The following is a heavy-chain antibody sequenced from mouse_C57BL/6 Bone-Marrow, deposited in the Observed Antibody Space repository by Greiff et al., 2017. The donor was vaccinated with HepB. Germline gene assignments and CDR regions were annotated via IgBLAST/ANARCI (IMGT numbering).Heavy chain of an antibody. Sequence: VQLQQSGAELVKPGASVKISCKASGYAFSSYWMNWVKQRPGKGLEWIGQIYPGDGDTNYNGKFKGKATLTADKSSSTAYMQLSSLTSEDSAVYFCAREGTTALYYFDYWGQGTTLTVSS. D-gene: IGHD1-2*01. CDR3: AREGTTALYYFDY. V-gene: IGHV1-80*01. CDR2: IYPGDGDT. J-gene: IGHJ2*01. CDR1: GYAFSSYW.